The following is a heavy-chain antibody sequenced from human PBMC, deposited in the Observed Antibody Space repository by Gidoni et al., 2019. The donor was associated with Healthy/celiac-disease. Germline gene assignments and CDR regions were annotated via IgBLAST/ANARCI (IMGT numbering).Heavy chain of an antibody. CDR2: IIPIFGTA. J-gene: IGHJ6*03. CDR1: GGTFSSYA. CDR3: ARGKRGTDRSAIAAAGPRSNYYYYMDV. V-gene: IGHV1-69*01. D-gene: IGHD6-13*01. Sequence: QVQLVQSGAEVKKPGSSVKVSCTASGGTFSSYAISWVRQATGQGLEWMGGIIPIFGTANYAQTFQCRVTITADESTSTAYMELSSLRSEDTAVYYCARGKRGTDRSAIAAAGPRSNYYYYMDVWGKGTTVTVSS.